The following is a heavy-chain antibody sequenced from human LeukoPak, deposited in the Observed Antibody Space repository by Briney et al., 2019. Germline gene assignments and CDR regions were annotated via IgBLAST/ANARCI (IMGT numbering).Heavy chain of an antibody. Sequence: GGSLTLSCAASGFTFSSCAMSWVRQAPGKGLEWVSSIGGGTDTYYADSVKGRFTVSRDNSKNTLHLQLNSLRAEDSAVYYCAKDAIPGNSVWDYFAYWGQGTLVTVSS. CDR2: IGGGTDT. V-gene: IGHV3-23*01. D-gene: IGHD1-7*01. CDR3: AKDAIPGNSVWDYFAY. J-gene: IGHJ4*02. CDR1: GFTFSSCA.